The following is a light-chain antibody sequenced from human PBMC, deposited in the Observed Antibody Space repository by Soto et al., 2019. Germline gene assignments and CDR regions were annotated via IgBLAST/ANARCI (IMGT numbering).Light chain of an antibody. CDR2: HAS. CDR3: QQYNNWPPVR. CDR1: QDIGQY. J-gene: IGKJ1*01. V-gene: IGKV1-8*01. Sequence: RMTQSKSSFSASIRDRVSISCRATQDIGQYLAWYQQIPGKAPKLLMYHASALQTGVPSRFSGSGSGTDFTLTISNLQSEDFGVYYCQQYNNWPPVRFGQGTNVDI.